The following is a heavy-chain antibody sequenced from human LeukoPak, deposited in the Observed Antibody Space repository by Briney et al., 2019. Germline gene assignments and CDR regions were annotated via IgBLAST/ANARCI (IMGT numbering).Heavy chain of an antibody. Sequence: PGGSLRLSCAASGFTFSSYEMNWVRQAPGKGLEWVSYISSSGSTIYYADSVKGRFTISRDNAKNSLYLQMISLRAEDTAVYYCARSQLWLPNWYFDLWGRGTLVTVSS. CDR3: ARSQLWLPNWYFDL. V-gene: IGHV3-48*03. CDR1: GFTFSSYE. D-gene: IGHD5-18*01. CDR2: ISSSGSTI. J-gene: IGHJ2*01.